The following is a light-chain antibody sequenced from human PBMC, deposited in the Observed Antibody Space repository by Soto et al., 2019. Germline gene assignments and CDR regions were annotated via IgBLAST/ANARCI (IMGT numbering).Light chain of an antibody. CDR3: QQYDNLPRYT. CDR2: DAS. CDR1: QDISIY. Sequence: DIQMTQSPSSLSASVGDRVTITCQASQDISIYLNWYQQKRGKAPKLLIYDASNLETGVPSRFSGSGSGTDFTFTISSLQAEDIATYYCQQYDNLPRYTFGQGTKLEIK. V-gene: IGKV1-33*01. J-gene: IGKJ2*01.